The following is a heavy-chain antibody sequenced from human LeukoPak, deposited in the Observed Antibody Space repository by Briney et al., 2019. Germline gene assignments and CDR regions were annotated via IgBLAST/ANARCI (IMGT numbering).Heavy chain of an antibody. CDR3: AKPIGPRYGDYHNSCFDS. D-gene: IGHD4-17*01. V-gene: IGHV3-23*01. Sequence: GGSLRLSCAASGFTFSSYAMSWIRQVPAKGLEWVSAISTTTYYADFVEGRFTISRDNSKNTLYLRMNSLRAEDTAVYYCAKPIGPRYGDYHNSCFDSRGQGTLVTVSS. J-gene: IGHJ5*01. CDR2: ISTTT. CDR1: GFTFSSYA.